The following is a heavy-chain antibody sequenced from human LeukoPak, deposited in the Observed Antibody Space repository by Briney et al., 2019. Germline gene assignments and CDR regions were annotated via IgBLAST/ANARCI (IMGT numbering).Heavy chain of an antibody. Sequence: GGSLRLSCAASGFTFSDYYMSWIRQAPGKGLEWVSSISGSGSYTNYADSVKGRFTISRDNAKNSLYLQMNSLRAEDTAVYYCARLRGYSYGCGYWGQGTLVTVSS. CDR1: GFTFSDYY. V-gene: IGHV3-11*03. CDR3: ARLRGYSYGCGY. CDR2: ISGSGSYT. J-gene: IGHJ4*02. D-gene: IGHD5-18*01.